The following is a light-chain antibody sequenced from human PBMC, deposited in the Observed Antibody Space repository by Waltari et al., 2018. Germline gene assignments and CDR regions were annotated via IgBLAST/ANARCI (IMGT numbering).Light chain of an antibody. CDR3: QQYATSWS. CDR2: KAS. Sequence: DIQMTQSPSTLSASVGGRVTITCRASQNINNWVTWYQQKPGNAPKLLIYKASTLENGVPSRFSGSGFGTEFTLTISSLQPDDSATYYCQQYATSWSFGQWTKVEIK. J-gene: IGKJ1*01. V-gene: IGKV1-5*03. CDR1: QNINNW.